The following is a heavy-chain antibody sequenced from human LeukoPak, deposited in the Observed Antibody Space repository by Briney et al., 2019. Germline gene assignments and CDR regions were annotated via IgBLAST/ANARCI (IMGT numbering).Heavy chain of an antibody. CDR3: ARVGGLEMATSY. Sequence: ASVKVSCKASGYTFTSYYMHWVRQAPGQGLEWMGIINPSGGSTSYAQKFQGRVTMTRDTSTSTVYMELSSLRSEDTAVDYCARVGGLEMATSYWGQGTLVTVSS. CDR1: GYTFTSYY. CDR2: INPSGGST. J-gene: IGHJ4*02. D-gene: IGHD5-24*01. V-gene: IGHV1-46*01.